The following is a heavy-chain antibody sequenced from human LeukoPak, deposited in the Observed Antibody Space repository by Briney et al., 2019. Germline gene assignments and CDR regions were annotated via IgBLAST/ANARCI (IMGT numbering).Heavy chain of an antibody. J-gene: IGHJ4*02. CDR3: VRDRTVSTILDY. V-gene: IGHV3-74*03. CDR1: GFTFNDYW. Sequence: PGGPLRLSCVGSGFTFNDYWIHWVRQAPGKGLVWVSAIKTDGSAMQYADSVKGRFAISRDNAKNTVYLQMNSLRDEDTAVYYCVRDRTVSTILDYWDQGTLVTVSS. D-gene: IGHD5/OR15-5a*01. CDR2: IKTDGSAM.